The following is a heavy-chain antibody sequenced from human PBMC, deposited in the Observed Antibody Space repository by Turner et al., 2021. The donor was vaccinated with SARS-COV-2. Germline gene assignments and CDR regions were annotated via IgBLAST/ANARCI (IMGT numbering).Heavy chain of an antibody. CDR3: ARSPTAPGYYYDSSGYYTPYYFDY. J-gene: IGHJ4*02. CDR2: ISSSRSYI. CDR1: GFTFSSYS. Sequence: EVQLVESGGGLVKPGGPLRLSCAASGFTFSSYSMNWVRQAPGKGLEWVSSISSSRSYIYYADSVKGRFTISRDNAKNSLYLQMNSLRAEDTAVYYCARSPTAPGYYYDSSGYYTPYYFDYWGQGTLVTVSS. V-gene: IGHV3-21*01. D-gene: IGHD3-22*01.